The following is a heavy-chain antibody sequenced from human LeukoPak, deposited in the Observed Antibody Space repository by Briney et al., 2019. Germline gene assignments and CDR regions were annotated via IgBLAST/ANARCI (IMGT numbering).Heavy chain of an antibody. V-gene: IGHV3-21*04. CDR3: ARTSTGGSDYDILTGYYNRRGAFDY. CDR2: ISSGSHYM. Sequence: GGSLSLSFAALGFTFSSHAMNWVRQAQGKGLEWVSSISSGSHYMYYTDSAKGRFTISRDNAKNSLYLQMDSLRVEDTAVYYCARTSTGGSDYDILTGYYNRRGAFDYWGQGTLVTVSS. CDR1: GFTFSSHA. J-gene: IGHJ4*02. D-gene: IGHD3-9*01.